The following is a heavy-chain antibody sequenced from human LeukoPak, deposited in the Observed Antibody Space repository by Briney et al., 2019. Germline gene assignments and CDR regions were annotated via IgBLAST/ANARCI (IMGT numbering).Heavy chain of an antibody. CDR3: ARDGWTYNKAWSFLEY. V-gene: IGHV3-30-3*01. Sequence: PGGSLRLSCAASGFTFSSSSMHWVRQTPGKGLEWVAVISYDGSNDYCADSVKGRFTISRDNSKNTLYLQMNSLRTEDTALYYCARDGWTYNKAWSFLEYWGQGTLVTVSS. CDR2: ISYDGSND. D-gene: IGHD6-19*01. J-gene: IGHJ4*02. CDR1: GFTFSSSS.